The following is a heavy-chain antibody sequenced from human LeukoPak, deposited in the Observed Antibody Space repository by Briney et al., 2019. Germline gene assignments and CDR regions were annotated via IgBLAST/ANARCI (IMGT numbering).Heavy chain of an antibody. J-gene: IGHJ6*03. CDR3: ARDLDIRGFSYGRSYYYYYYMDV. CDR2: INHSGIT. Sequence: SETLSLTCAVYGRSFSGYYWTWIRQTPGKGLEWIGEINHSGITDYNPSLRSRVTISVDTSKNQFSLRLSSVTAADTAVYYCARDLDIRGFSYGRSYYYYYYMDVWGKGTTVTISS. V-gene: IGHV4-34*01. CDR1: GRSFSGYY. D-gene: IGHD5-18*01.